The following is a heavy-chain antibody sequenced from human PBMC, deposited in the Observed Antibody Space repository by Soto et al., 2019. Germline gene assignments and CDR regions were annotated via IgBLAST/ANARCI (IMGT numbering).Heavy chain of an antibody. CDR1: GYSISSGYY. CDR2: IYHSGST. D-gene: IGHD3-3*01. Sequence: SETLSLTCAVSGYSISSGYYWGWIRQPPGKGLEWIGTIYHSGSTYYNPSLKSRVTILVDTSKNQLSLKLSSVTAADTAVYYCAREGDDVLRFLEWLSDGGRYFDYWGQGTLVTVSS. CDR3: AREGDDVLRFLEWLSDGGRYFDY. J-gene: IGHJ4*02. V-gene: IGHV4-38-2*02.